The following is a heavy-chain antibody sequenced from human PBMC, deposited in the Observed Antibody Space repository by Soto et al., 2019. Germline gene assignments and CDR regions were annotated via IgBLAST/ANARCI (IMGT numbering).Heavy chain of an antibody. CDR1: GGSVRSGSSY. V-gene: IGHV4-61*01. Sequence: QGQLQESGPRLVKSSETLSLTCTASGGSVRSGSSYWGWIRQPPVKGLEWIGYVYYSGGTSYNTSLKSRVTMSVDTSKSQFSLKLSSVTAADTAVYYCAIGRPFDHWGQGTLVTVSS. J-gene: IGHJ5*02. CDR2: VYYSGGT. CDR3: AIGRPFDH.